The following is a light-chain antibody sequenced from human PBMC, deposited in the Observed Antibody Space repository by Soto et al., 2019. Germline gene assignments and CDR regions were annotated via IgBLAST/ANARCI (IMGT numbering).Light chain of an antibody. Sequence: QPVLTQPASGTGFPGQSSSISYTRTSSDVGGYNYVSWYQQDPGKAPKVMIYDVSNRPSGVSHRFSASKSGNTASLTISGLQADDEADYYCSSYTSSSTYVFGTGTKVTVL. V-gene: IGLV2-14*01. CDR3: SSYTSSSTYV. J-gene: IGLJ1*01. CDR1: SSDVGGYNY. CDR2: DVS.